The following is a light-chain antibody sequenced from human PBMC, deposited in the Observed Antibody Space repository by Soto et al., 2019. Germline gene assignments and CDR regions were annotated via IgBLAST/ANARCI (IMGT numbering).Light chain of an antibody. CDR2: DAS. V-gene: IGKV3-11*01. CDR1: QSISLS. J-gene: IGKJ1*01. CDR3: QQRTDWPPWT. Sequence: EIVLTQSPATLSLSPGERATLSCRASQSISLSLAWYQHKPGQAPRLLIYDASKRATGIPARFSGSGSGTEFTLSISSLEPADFAVYYCQQRTDWPPWTFGQGTKVEIK.